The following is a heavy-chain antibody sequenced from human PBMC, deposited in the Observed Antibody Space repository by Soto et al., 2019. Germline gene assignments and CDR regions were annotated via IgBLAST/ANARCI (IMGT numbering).Heavy chain of an antibody. Sequence: QVQLVESGGGVVQPGRSLRLSCAAPGFTFSSYGMHWVRQAPGKGLEWVAVISYDGSNKYYADSVKGRFTISRDNSKNTLYLQMNSLRAEDTAVYYCAKGAVTTVSDFDYWGQGTLVTVSS. CDR1: GFTFSSYG. CDR2: ISYDGSNK. V-gene: IGHV3-30*18. D-gene: IGHD4-17*01. CDR3: AKGAVTTVSDFDY. J-gene: IGHJ4*02.